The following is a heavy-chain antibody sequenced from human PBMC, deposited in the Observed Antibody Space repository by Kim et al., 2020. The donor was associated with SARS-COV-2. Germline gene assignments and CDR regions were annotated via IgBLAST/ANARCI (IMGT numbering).Heavy chain of an antibody. CDR2: VYYSGST. V-gene: IGHV4-59*01. D-gene: IGHD6-6*01. Sequence: SETLSLTCIVSGGSLNSYYWSWIRQPPGKGLEWIGYVYYSGSTNYNPSLKSRVTISVDTSKTQFSLKLSSVTAADTAVYYCAHTISSSSHAFAIWGQGT. CDR3: AHTISSSSHAFAI. J-gene: IGHJ3*02. CDR1: GGSLNSYY.